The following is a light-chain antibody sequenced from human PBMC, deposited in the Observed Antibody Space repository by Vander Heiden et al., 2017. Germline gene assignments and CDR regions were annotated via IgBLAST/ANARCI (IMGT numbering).Light chain of an antibody. J-gene: IGKJ1*01. Sequence: DIVMTQSPDSLAVSLGERATINCKSSQSVLYSSNNKNYLAWYQQNPGRPPKLLIYWASTRESGVPDRFSGSGSGTDFTLTISSLQAEDVAVYYCQKYYSTPPWTFGQGTKVEIK. V-gene: IGKV4-1*01. CDR1: QSVLYSSNNKNY. CDR2: WAS. CDR3: QKYYSTPPWT.